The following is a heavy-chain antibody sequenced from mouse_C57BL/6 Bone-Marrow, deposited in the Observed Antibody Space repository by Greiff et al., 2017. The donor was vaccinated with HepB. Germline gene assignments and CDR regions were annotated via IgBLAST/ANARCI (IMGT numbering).Heavy chain of an antibody. CDR3: ARGGVYYYGSSHWYFDV. J-gene: IGHJ1*03. CDR1: GYSITSGYY. Sequence: EVKLMESGPGLVKPSQSLSLTCSVTGYSITSGYYWNWIRQFPGNKLEWMGYISYDGSNNYNPSLKNRISITRDTSKNQFFLKLNSVTTEDTATYYCARGGVYYYGSSHWYFDVWGTGTTVTVSS. D-gene: IGHD1-1*01. CDR2: ISYDGSN. V-gene: IGHV3-6*01.